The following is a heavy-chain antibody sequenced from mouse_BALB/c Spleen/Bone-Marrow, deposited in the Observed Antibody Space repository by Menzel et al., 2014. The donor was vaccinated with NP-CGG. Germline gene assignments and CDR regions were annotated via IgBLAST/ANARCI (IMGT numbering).Heavy chain of an antibody. V-gene: IGHV1-9*01. CDR3: ARASVVPYYFDF. J-gene: IGHJ2*01. D-gene: IGHD1-1*01. Sequence: QVQLKESGAELMKPGASVKISCKATGYTFSNYWIDWVKQRPGHGLEWIGEILPGSGTANYNEKFKGKATFTADTSSNTAYMQLSSLTSEDSALYYGARASVVPYYFDFWGQGTTLTVSS. CDR2: ILPGSGTA. CDR1: GYTFSNYW.